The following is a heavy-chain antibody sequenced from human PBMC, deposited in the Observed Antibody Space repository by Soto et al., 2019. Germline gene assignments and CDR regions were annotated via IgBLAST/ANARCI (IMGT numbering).Heavy chain of an antibody. CDR1: GGSISSYY. V-gene: IGHV4-59*01. CDR3: ARVLMVIAAAGTGSPDLYYYYMDV. Sequence: PSETLSLTCTVSGGSISSYYWSWIRQPPGKGLEWIGYIYYSGSTNYNPSHKSRVTISVDTSKNQFSLKISSVTAADTAVYYCARVLMVIAAAGTGSPDLYYYYMDVWGKGTTVTVSS. CDR2: IYYSGST. J-gene: IGHJ6*03. D-gene: IGHD6-13*01.